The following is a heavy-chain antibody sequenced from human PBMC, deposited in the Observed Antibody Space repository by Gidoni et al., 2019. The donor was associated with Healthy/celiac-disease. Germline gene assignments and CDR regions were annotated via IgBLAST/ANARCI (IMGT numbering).Heavy chain of an antibody. CDR3: ARRDYGDYAIDY. CDR1: AGSISSSCDY. Sequence: HLLLQESGPGLVMPPAASSIPCSVSAGSISSSCDYWGWIRHPPGKGLEWTGSIYYSGSTYYNPFLKSQVTISVDTSKNQFSLKLSSVTAADTAVYYCARRDYGDYAIDYWGQGTLVTVSS. J-gene: IGHJ4*02. V-gene: IGHV4-39*01. CDR2: IYYSGST. D-gene: IGHD4-17*01.